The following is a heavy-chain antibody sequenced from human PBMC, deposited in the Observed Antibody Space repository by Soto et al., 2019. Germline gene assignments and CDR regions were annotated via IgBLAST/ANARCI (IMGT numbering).Heavy chain of an antibody. Sequence: SVKVACKASGYTLSSDASSWVRQATRQGLEWMGGIIPIFGTANYAQKFQGRVTITADKSTSTAYMELSSLRSEDTAVYYCQIAAGGTWAKTDFEYWGQGTLVPVS. CDR2: IIPIFGTA. CDR3: QIAAGGTWAKTDFEY. J-gene: IGHJ4*02. D-gene: IGHD6-13*01. V-gene: IGHV1-69*06. CDR1: GYTLSSDA.